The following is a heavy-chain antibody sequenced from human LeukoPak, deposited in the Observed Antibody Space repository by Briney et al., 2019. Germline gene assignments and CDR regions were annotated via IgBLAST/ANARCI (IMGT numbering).Heavy chain of an antibody. CDR2: INPGGGST. CDR1: GYTFTNYY. V-gene: IGHV1-46*01. J-gene: IGHJ1*01. Sequence: ASVKVSCKASGYTFTNYYIHWVRQAPGQGLEWLGIINPGGGSTNFAQQFQGRVTMTRGTSTSTAYIELSSLRSEDTAVYYCAREDSGEWLGLYFQHWGQGTLVTVSS. CDR3: AREDSGEWLGLYFQH. D-gene: IGHD3-3*01.